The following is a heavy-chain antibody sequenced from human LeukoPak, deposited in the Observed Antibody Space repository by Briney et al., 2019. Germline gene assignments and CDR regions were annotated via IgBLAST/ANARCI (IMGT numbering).Heavy chain of an antibody. CDR2: IYTSGST. J-gene: IGHJ4*02. Sequence: SETLSLTCTVSGGSISRYYWRWIRQPAGKGLEWIGRIYTSGSTNYNPSLKSRVTMSVDTSKSQCSLKLSSVTAADTAVYYCARGTGIAAASDYWGQGTLVTVSS. CDR1: GGSISRYY. CDR3: ARGTGIAAASDY. V-gene: IGHV4-4*07. D-gene: IGHD6-13*01.